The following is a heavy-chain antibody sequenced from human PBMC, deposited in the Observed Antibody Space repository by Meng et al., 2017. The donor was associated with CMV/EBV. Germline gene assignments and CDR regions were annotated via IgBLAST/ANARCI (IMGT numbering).Heavy chain of an antibody. CDR3: ARKGGGSSPAFFDY. D-gene: IGHD6-6*01. J-gene: IGHJ4*02. CDR1: GFTFSSYW. Sequence: GGSLRLSCAASGFTFSSYWMSWVRQAPGKGLEWVANIKQGGSEKYYVDSVKGRFTISRDNAKNSLYLQMNSLRAEDTAVYYCARKGGGSSPAFFDYWGQGTLVTVSS. CDR2: IKQGGSEK. V-gene: IGHV3-7*01.